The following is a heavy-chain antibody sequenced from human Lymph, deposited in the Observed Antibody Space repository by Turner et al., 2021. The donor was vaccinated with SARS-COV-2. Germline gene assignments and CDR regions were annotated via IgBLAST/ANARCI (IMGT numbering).Heavy chain of an antibody. Sequence: EVQLAESGGGVVQAGGSLRLSCAASGFTFDDYAMHWVRQAPGKGLEWVSLISGDGGSTYYAGSVKGRFTISRDDSKNSLYLQINSLRTEDTALYYCAKEGLSGRRLQFVPYFAYWGQGTLVSVSS. D-gene: IGHD5-12*01. CDR3: AKEGLSGRRLQFVPYFAY. CDR1: GFTFDDYA. J-gene: IGHJ4*02. V-gene: IGHV3-43*02. CDR2: ISGDGGST.